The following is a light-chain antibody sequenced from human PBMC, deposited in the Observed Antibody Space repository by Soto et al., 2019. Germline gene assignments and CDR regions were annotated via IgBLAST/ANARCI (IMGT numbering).Light chain of an antibody. Sequence: QSALTQPPSASGSPGQSVTISCTGTSSDVGAYNRVSWYQHHPGKAPKPMIYEVSKRPSGVPDRFSGSKSGNTASLTVSGLQAEDEADYYCTSYVGSSNVNWVFGGGTKLTVL. V-gene: IGLV2-8*01. CDR1: SSDVGAYNR. CDR2: EVS. CDR3: TSYVGSSNVNWV. J-gene: IGLJ3*02.